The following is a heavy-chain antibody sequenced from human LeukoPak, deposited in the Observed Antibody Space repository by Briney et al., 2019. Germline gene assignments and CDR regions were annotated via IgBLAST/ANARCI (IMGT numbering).Heavy chain of an antibody. V-gene: IGHV4-59*01. CDR2: IYYSGST. J-gene: IGHJ4*02. Sequence: SETLSLTCTVSGGSISSYYWSWIRQPPGKGLEWIGYIYYSGSTNYNPSLKSRVTIPVDTSKNQFSLKLSSVTAADTAVYYCASNKDGSGSYDYWGQGTLVTVSS. CDR3: ASNKDGSGSYDY. CDR1: GGSISSYY. D-gene: IGHD3-10*01.